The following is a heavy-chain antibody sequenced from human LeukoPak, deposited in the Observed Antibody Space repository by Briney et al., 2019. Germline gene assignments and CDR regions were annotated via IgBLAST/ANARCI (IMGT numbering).Heavy chain of an antibody. CDR2: IYTSGST. CDR3: ARRRVPAAMAHFQH. Sequence: PSETLSLTCTVSGGSISSYYWSWIRQPAGKGLEWIGRIYTSGSTNYNPSLKSRVTISVDTSKNQFSLKLSSVTAADTAVYYCARRRVPAAMAHFQHWGQGTLVTVSS. CDR1: GGSISSYY. J-gene: IGHJ1*01. V-gene: IGHV4-4*07. D-gene: IGHD2-2*01.